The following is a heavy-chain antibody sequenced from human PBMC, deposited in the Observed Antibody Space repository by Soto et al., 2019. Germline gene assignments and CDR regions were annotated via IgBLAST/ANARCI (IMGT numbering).Heavy chain of an antibody. CDR3: ARGESYCSGGSCPRDLYDMDV. CDR1: GFTFSSYG. V-gene: IGHV3-33*01. Sequence: QVQLVESGGGVVQPGRSLRLSCAASGFTFSSYGMHWVRQAPGKGLEWVAVIWYDGSNKYYADSVKGRFTISRDNSKNTLYLQMNSLRAEDTAVYYCARGESYCSGGSCPRDLYDMDVCGQETTVTVSS. CDR2: IWYDGSNK. J-gene: IGHJ6*02. D-gene: IGHD2-15*01.